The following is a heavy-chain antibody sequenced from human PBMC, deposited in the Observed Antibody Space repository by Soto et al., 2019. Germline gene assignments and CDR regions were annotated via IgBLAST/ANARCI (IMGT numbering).Heavy chain of an antibody. V-gene: IGHV3-23*01. CDR2: ISGSGDTT. D-gene: IGHD6-25*01. J-gene: IGHJ4*02. CDR1: GFTFSNYA. Sequence: EVQLLESGGGLVQPGRCLRRSCAASGFTFSNYAMSWVRQAPGQGLDWVSAISGSGDTTYYADSVKGRFTISRDNSKNTLFLQMNSLRGEDAAVYYCAKFFVETGSNSGWPWSFHYWGQGTLVTVSS. CDR3: AKFFVETGSNSGWPWSFHY.